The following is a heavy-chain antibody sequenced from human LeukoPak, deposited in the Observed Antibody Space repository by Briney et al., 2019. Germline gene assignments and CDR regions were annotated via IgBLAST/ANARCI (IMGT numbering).Heavy chain of an antibody. J-gene: IGHJ3*02. CDR2: IYYSGST. CDR3: ARDFYGINDAFDI. CDR1: GGSISSYY. D-gene: IGHD4-17*01. Sequence: SETLSLTCTVSGGSISSYYWSWIRQPPGKGLEWIGYIYYSGSTNYNPSLKSRVTISVDTSKNQFSLKLSSVTAADTAVYYCARDFYGINDAFDIWGQGTMVTVSS. V-gene: IGHV4-59*12.